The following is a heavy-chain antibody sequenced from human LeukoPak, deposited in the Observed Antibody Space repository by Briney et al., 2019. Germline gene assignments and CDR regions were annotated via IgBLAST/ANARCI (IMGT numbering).Heavy chain of an antibody. CDR3: ARDSGGWFGELAYYFDY. Sequence: SVKVSCKASGGTFSSYAISWVRQAPGQGLEWMGGIIPIFGTANYAQKFQGRVTMARDTSTSTVYMELSSLRSEDTAVYYCARDSGGWFGELAYYFDYWGQGTLVTVSS. J-gene: IGHJ4*02. D-gene: IGHD3-10*01. CDR1: GGTFSSYA. CDR2: IIPIFGTA. V-gene: IGHV1-69*05.